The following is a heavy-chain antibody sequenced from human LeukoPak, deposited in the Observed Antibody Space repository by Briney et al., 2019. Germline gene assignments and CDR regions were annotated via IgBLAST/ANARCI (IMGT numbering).Heavy chain of an antibody. D-gene: IGHD6-19*01. Sequence: TSETLSLTCAVYGGSFSGYYWSWIRQPPGKGLEWIGEINHSGSTNYNPSLKSRVTISVDTSKNQFSLKLGSVTAADTAVYYCARGPYSSGWPDYWGQGTLVTVSS. J-gene: IGHJ4*02. V-gene: IGHV4-34*01. CDR2: INHSGST. CDR1: GGSFSGYY. CDR3: ARGPYSSGWPDY.